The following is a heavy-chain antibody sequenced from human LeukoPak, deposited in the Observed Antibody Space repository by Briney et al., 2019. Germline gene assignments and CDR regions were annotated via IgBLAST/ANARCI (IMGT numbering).Heavy chain of an antibody. CDR3: ARDRGLSYGNDYFDY. CDR2: IYSGGAT. Sequence: PGGSLRLSCAASGFLATSNYMSWVRQAPGKGLEGVSLIYSGGATNYADSVRGRFTISRGNSMDTVYLQMNSLRAEDTAIYYCARDRGLSYGNDYFDYWGQGTLVTVSS. D-gene: IGHD5-18*01. V-gene: IGHV3-66*01. J-gene: IGHJ4*02. CDR1: GFLATSNY.